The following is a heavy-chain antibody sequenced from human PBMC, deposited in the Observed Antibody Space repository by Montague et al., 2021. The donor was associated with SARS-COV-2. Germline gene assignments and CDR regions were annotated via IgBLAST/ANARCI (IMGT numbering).Heavy chain of an antibody. D-gene: IGHD3-10*01. V-gene: IGHV4-59*01. J-gene: IGHJ4*02. CDR3: ATDYGSGSCFDY. CDR2: MYYDGSP. Sequence: SETLSLTCTVSGGSISIYYWSWIRQPPGKGLEWIGYMYYDGSPKYNPSLRGRVTISVDKSKNQCFLKLSSVTAADAAVYYCATDYGSGSCFDYWGQGSLVTVSS. CDR1: GGSISIYY.